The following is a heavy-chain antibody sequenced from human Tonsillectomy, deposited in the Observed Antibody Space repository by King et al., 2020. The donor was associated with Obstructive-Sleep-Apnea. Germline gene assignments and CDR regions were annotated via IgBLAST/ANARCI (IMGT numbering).Heavy chain of an antibody. J-gene: IGHJ4*02. Sequence: EVQLVESGGGLVQPGGSLRLSCSASGFTFSTYAMHWVRQAPGKGLEYVSAISGHGGSTYIADSVEGRFTISRDNSKNTLYLQMSGLRPDDTAVYYCVKDRGIIDFFEYWGQGTLVTVSS. D-gene: IGHD3-10*01. V-gene: IGHV3-64D*06. CDR1: GFTFSTYA. CDR3: VKDRGIIDFFEY. CDR2: ISGHGGST.